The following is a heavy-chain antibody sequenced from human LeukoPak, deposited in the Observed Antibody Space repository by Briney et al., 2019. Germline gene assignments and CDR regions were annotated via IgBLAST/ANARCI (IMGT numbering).Heavy chain of an antibody. CDR1: GFTFSSYA. Sequence: GGSLRLSCAASGFTFSSYAMSWVRQAPGKGLEWVSAITGSGGSTYYADSVKGQFTISRDNSKNTLYLQMNSVRADDTAVYYCAKLYSTYQNYYYYYYMDVWGKGTTVTVSS. D-gene: IGHD6-13*01. J-gene: IGHJ6*03. CDR2: ITGSGGST. CDR3: AKLYSTYQNYYYYYYMDV. V-gene: IGHV3-23*01.